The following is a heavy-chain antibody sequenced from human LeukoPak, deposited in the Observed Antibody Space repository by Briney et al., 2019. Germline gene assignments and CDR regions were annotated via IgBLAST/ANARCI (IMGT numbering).Heavy chain of an antibody. CDR1: GYTFTGYY. V-gene: IGHV1-2*02. CDR3: ARVPGIAAAGTVPYFDY. J-gene: IGHJ4*02. CDR2: INPNSGGT. Sequence: ASVKVSCKASGYTFTGYYMHWVRQAPGQGLEWMGWINPNSGGTNYAQKFQGRVTMTRDTSISTTYMELSRPRSDDTAVYYCARVPGIAAAGTVPYFDYWGQGTLVTVSS. D-gene: IGHD6-13*01.